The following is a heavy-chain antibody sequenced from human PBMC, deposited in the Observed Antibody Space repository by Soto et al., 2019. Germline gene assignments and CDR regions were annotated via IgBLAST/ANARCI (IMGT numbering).Heavy chain of an antibody. J-gene: IGHJ6*02. D-gene: IGHD2-2*01. V-gene: IGHV1-69*13. CDR1: GGTFSSYA. Sequence: SVKVSCKASGGTFSSYAISWVRQAPGQGLEWMGGIIPIFGTANYAQKFQGRVTITADESTSTAYMELSSLRSEDTAVYYCARADCSSTSCEVYYYGMDVWGQGTTVTV. CDR2: IIPIFGTA. CDR3: ARADCSSTSCEVYYYGMDV.